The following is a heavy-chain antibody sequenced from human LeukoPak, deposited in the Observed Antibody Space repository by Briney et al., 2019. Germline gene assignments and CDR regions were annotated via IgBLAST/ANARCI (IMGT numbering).Heavy chain of an antibody. CDR1: GYTLTELS. Sequence: GASVKVSCKVSGYTLTELSMHWVRQAPGKGLEWMGGFDPEDGETIYAQKFQGRVTMTEDTSTDTAYMELSSLRSEDTAAYYCATGGYCSGGSCYSGDAFDIWGQGTMVTVSS. D-gene: IGHD2-15*01. CDR2: FDPEDGET. J-gene: IGHJ3*02. CDR3: ATGGYCSGGSCYSGDAFDI. V-gene: IGHV1-24*01.